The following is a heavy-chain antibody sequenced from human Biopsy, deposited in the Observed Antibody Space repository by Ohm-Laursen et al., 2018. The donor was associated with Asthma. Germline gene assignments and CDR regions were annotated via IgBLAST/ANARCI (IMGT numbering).Heavy chain of an antibody. J-gene: IGHJ4*02. CDR1: GFSVSSNY. CDR3: GRDYPLVD. D-gene: IGHD2-15*01. CDR2: IYSGGST. V-gene: IGHV3-53*01. Sequence: SLRLSCTASGFSVSSNYMSWVRQAPGKGLEWVSVIYSGGSTHYADSVKGRFTISRDNSKNTLDLQMNSLRAEDTAVYYCGRDYPLVDWGQGTLVTVSS.